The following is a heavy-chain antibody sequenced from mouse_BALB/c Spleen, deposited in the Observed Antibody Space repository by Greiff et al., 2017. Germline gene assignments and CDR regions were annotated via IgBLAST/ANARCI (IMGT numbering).Heavy chain of an antibody. D-gene: IGHD1-1*02. CDR3: ARVGDYAY. J-gene: IGHJ2*01. CDR1: GYTFTSYW. CDR2: IYPGDGDT. V-gene: IGHV1-87*01. Sequence: VQLVESGAELARPGASVKLSCKASGYTFTSYWMQWVKQRPGQGLEWIGAIYPGDGDTRYTQKFKGKATLTADKSSSTAYMQLSSLASEDSAVYYCARVGDYAYWGQGTTLTVSS.